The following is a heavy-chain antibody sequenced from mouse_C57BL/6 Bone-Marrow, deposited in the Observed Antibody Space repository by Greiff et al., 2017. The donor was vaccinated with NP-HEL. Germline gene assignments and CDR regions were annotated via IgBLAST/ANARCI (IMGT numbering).Heavy chain of an antibody. V-gene: IGHV1-81*01. CDR2: IYPRSGNT. J-gene: IGHJ4*01. CDR3: ARHRRRNAMDY. CDR1: GYTFTSYG. Sequence: QVQLKESGAELARPGASVKLSCKASGYTFTSYGISWVKQRTGQGLEWIGEIYPRSGNTYYNEKFKGKATLTADKSSSTAYMELRSLTSEDSAVYFCARHRRRNAMDYWGQGTSVTVSS.